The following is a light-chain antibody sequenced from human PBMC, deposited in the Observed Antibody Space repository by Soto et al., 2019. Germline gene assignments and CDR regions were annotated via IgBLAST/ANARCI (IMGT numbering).Light chain of an antibody. J-gene: IGLJ2*01. CDR2: NTN. CDR1: TGEVTSGYF. Sequence: QAVVTQEPSLTVSPGGTVTLTCASSTGEVTSGYFPNWIQQKPGQPPRSLIYNTNNKHSWTPARFSGSLLGGKAALTLSGVQPEDEAEYYCLLYLSHHVRSFGGGTKLTVL. CDR3: LLYLSHHVRS. V-gene: IGLV7-43*01.